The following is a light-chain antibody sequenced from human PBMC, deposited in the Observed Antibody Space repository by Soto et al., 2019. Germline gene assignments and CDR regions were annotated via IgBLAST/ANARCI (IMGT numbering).Light chain of an antibody. V-gene: IGLV3-21*02. CDR2: DDS. CDR1: KIGSKS. CDR3: QGWGSSSDQVV. Sequence: SYELTQPPSVSVAPGQTARISCGGDKIGSKSVHWYQQKAGQTPVLVVYDDSDRPSGIPERFAGSNSGNTASLIISRVEGGDEAEYYNQGWGSSSDQVVFGGGTKLTVL. J-gene: IGLJ3*02.